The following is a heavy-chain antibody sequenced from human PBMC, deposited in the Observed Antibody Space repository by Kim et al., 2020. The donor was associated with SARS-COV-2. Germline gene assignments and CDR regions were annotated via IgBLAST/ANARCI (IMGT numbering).Heavy chain of an antibody. J-gene: IGHJ4*02. CDR2: IYSGGSST. CDR1: GVTFISYA. Sequence: GGSLRLSCAASGVTFISYAMRWFRQAPGTGLEWVAVIYSGGSSTYYADSVKGRFTISRDNSKNTLYLQMNSLRAEDTAVYYCAKDRGPSVGATGFFDYWGQGNLVTVSS. D-gene: IGHD1-26*01. CDR3: AKDRGPSVGATGFFDY. V-gene: IGHV3-23*03.